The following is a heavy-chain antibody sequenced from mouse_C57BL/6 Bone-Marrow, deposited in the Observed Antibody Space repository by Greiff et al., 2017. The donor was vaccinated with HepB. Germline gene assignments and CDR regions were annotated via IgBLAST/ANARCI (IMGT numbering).Heavy chain of an antibody. Sequence: EVKLQESGPGLAKPSQTLSLTCSVTGYSITSDYWNWIRKFPGNKLEYMGYISYSGSTYYNPSLKSRISITRDTSKNQYYLQLNSVTTEDTATYYCARGDYYGSSHWYFDVWGTGTTVTVSS. D-gene: IGHD1-1*01. CDR3: ARGDYYGSSHWYFDV. CDR1: GYSITSDY. V-gene: IGHV3-8*01. CDR2: ISYSGST. J-gene: IGHJ1*03.